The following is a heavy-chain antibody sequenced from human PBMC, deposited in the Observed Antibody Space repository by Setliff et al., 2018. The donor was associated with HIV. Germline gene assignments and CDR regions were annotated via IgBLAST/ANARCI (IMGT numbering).Heavy chain of an antibody. Sequence: SETLSLTCTVSGGSISSGSYYWNWIRQPAGKGLEWIGRIYTSGSTYYKPSLKSRVTISVDTSKNQFSLRLSSVAAGDTAVYYCARHDSGGYYSLDYWGQGTLVTVSS. CDR3: ARHDSGGYYSLDY. CDR2: IYTSGST. V-gene: IGHV4-61*02. J-gene: IGHJ4*02. CDR1: GGSISSGSYY. D-gene: IGHD3-22*01.